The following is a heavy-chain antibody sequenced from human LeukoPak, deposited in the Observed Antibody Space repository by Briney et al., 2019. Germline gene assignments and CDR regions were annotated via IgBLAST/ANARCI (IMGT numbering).Heavy chain of an antibody. J-gene: IGHJ5*02. CDR2: PHYSGTT. V-gene: IGHV4-59*01. D-gene: IGHD2-8*02. CDR3: AKGVSSVVYALNWFDP. Sequence: PSETLSLTCTVSGGSIGTYYWSWIRQAPGKGLEWIGYPHYSGTTNYNPSLKSRVTMSVDTSKNQFSLKLSSVTAADTAVYYCAKGVSSVVYALNWFDPWGQGTLVTVSS. CDR1: GGSIGTYY.